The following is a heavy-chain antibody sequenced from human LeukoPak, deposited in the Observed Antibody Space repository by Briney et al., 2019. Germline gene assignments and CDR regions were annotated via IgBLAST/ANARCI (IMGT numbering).Heavy chain of an antibody. CDR1: GGSISSYY. V-gene: IGHV4-34*01. CDR2: INHSGST. J-gene: IGHJ4*02. Sequence: PSETLSLTCTVSGGSISSYYWSWIRQPPGKGLEWIGEINHSGSTNYNPSLKSRVTISVDTSKNQFSLKLSSVTAADTAVYYCARRDGYNTIDYWGQGTLVTVSS. CDR3: ARRDGYNTIDY. D-gene: IGHD5-24*01.